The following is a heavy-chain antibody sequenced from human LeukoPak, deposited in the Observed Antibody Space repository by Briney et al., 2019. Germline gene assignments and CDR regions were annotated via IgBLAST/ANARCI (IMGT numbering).Heavy chain of an antibody. D-gene: IGHD3-3*01. J-gene: IGHJ5*02. CDR3: ARSGRRFVGNWFDP. CDR2: IYYSGST. Sequence: PSETLSLTCTVSGGSISSSSYYWGWIRQPPGKGLEWIGSIYYSGSTYYNPSLKSRVTISVDTSKNQFSLKLSSVTAADTAVYYCARSGRRFVGNWFDPWGQGTLVTVSS. V-gene: IGHV4-39*01. CDR1: GGSISSSSYY.